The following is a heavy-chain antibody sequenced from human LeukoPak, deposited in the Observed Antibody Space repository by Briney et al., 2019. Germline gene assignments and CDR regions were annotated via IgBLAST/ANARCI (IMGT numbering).Heavy chain of an antibody. V-gene: IGHV3-66*04. CDR1: GFTVSSDY. CDR3: ASQWGTRHN. J-gene: IGHJ4*02. CDR2: IYTDDNT. D-gene: IGHD1-7*01. Sequence: GGSLRLSCAASGFTVSSDYMHRVRQAPGKGLEWVANIYTDDNTHYADSVKGRFTISRDNSKNTLYLQMNSLRAEDTAVYYCASQWGTRHNWGQGTLVTVSS.